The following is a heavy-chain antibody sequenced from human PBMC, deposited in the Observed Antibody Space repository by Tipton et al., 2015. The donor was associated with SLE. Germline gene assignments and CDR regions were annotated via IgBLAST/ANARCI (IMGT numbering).Heavy chain of an antibody. V-gene: IGHV4-38-2*02. CDR1: GYSISSGYY. CDR3: ARAFSTMVRGAKWGAFDI. J-gene: IGHJ3*02. CDR2: IYHSGST. D-gene: IGHD3-10*01. Sequence: TLSLTCTVSGYSISSGYYWGWIRQPPGKGLEWIGSIYHSGSTYYNPSLKSRVTISVDTSKNQFSLKLRSVTAADTAVYYCARAFSTMVRGAKWGAFDIWGQGTMVTVSS.